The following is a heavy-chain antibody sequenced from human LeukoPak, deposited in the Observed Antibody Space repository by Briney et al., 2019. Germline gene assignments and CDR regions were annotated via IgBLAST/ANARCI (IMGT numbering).Heavy chain of an antibody. D-gene: IGHD5-18*01. CDR3: ARTHSYGYSYWFDP. V-gene: IGHV1-69*06. CDR2: IIPIFGTA. Sequence: SVKVSCKASGGTFSSYAISWVRQAPGQGLEWMGGIIPIFGTANYAQKFQGRVTITADKSTSTAYMELSSLRSEDTAVYYCARTHSYGYSYWFDPWGQGTLVTVSS. CDR1: GGTFSSYA. J-gene: IGHJ5*02.